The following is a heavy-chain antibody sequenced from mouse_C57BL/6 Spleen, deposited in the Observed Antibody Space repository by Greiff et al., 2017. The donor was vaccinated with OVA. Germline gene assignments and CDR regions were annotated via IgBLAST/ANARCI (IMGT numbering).Heavy chain of an antibody. CDR3: ARGGDYDGYAMDY. D-gene: IGHD2-4*01. V-gene: IGHV1-78*01. CDR1: GYTFTDHT. J-gene: IGHJ4*01. CDR2: IYPRDGST. Sequence: VKLQESDAELVKPGASVKISCKVSGYTFTDHTIHWMKQRPEQGLEWIGYIYPRDGSTKYNEKFKGKATLTADKSSSTAYMQLNSLTSEDSAVYFCARGGDYDGYAMDYWGQGTSVTVSS.